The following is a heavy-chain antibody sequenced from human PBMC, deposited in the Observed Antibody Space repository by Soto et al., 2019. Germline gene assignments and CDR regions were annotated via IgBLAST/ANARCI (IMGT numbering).Heavy chain of an antibody. J-gene: IGHJ4*02. CDR1: GGSISSSSYY. CDR3: VRLLDPLKYFDWMSHDS. CDR2: IYYSGST. V-gene: IGHV4-39*01. D-gene: IGHD3-9*01. Sequence: SETLSLTCTVSGGSISSSSYYWGWIRQPPGKGLEWIGSIYYSGSTYYNPSLKSRVTISVDTSKNQFSLKLSSVTAADTAVYYCVRLLDPLKYFDWMSHDSWGQGTQVTVSS.